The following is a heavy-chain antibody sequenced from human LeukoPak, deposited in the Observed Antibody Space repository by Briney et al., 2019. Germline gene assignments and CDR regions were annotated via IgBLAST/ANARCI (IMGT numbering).Heavy chain of an antibody. CDR1: GFTFSSYG. Sequence: GGSLRLSCAASGFTFSSYGMHWVRQAPGKGLEWVAVIWYDGSNKYYADSVKGRFTISRDNSKNTLYLQMNSLRSEDTAVYYCARGVYSYGYYYGMDVWGQGTTVTVSS. CDR2: IWYDGSNK. J-gene: IGHJ6*02. V-gene: IGHV3-33*01. D-gene: IGHD5-18*01. CDR3: ARGVYSYGYYYGMDV.